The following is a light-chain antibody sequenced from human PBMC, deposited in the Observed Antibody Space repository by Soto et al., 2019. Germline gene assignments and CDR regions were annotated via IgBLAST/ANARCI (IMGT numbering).Light chain of an antibody. V-gene: IGLV1-40*01. CDR2: ENN. Sequence: QPVLTQPPSVSEAPGQRVTISCTGSSSNIGAGYEAHWYQQVPGTAPKLLIYENNNRPSGVPDRFSGSKSGTSATLAITGLHAEDEDEYYCQSYGSSRSGYVFWTGTELAVL. J-gene: IGLJ1*01. CDR1: SSNIGAGYE. CDR3: QSYGSSRSGYV.